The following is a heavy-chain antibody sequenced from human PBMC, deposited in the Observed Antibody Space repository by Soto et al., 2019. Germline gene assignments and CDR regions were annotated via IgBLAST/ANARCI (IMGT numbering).Heavy chain of an antibody. V-gene: IGHV4-30-4*01. J-gene: IGHJ4*02. CDR3: ASAHDYYDSSGYKY. Sequence: LCGGSISSGDYYWSWIRQPPGKGLEWIGYIYYSGSTYYNPSLKSRVTISVDTSKNQFSLKLSSVTAADTAVYYCASAHDYYDSSGYKYWGQGTLVTVSS. CDR1: GGSISSGDYY. CDR2: IYYSGST. D-gene: IGHD3-22*01.